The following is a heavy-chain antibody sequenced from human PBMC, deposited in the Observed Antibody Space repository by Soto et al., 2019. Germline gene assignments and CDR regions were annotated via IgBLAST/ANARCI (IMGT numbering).Heavy chain of an antibody. CDR2: IYWDDDK. J-gene: IGHJ3*02. D-gene: IGHD6-6*01. CDR1: GFSLSTRGEG. Sequence: SGPTLVNPPQALTLTCTFSGFSLSTRGEGVGWIRQPPGKALEWLALIYWDDDKRYSPSLKSRLTITKDTSKNQVVLTMTNMDPVDTATYYCAHKYSSSPRRAFDIWGQGTMVTVSS. CDR3: AHKYSSSPRRAFDI. V-gene: IGHV2-5*02.